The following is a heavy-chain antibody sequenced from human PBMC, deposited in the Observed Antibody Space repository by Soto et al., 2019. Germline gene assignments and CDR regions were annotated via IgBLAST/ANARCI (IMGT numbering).Heavy chain of an antibody. J-gene: IGHJ1*01. CDR3: ARLPSEYPRRLVYFQH. V-gene: IGHV5-51*01. Sequence: PGESLKISCKGSGYSFTSYWIGWVRQMPGKGLEWMGIIYPGDSDTRYSPSFQGQVTISADKSISTAYLQWSSLKASDTAMYYCARLPSEYPRRLVYFQHWGQGTLVTVSS. CDR1: GYSFTSYW. CDR2: IYPGDSDT. D-gene: IGHD6-19*01.